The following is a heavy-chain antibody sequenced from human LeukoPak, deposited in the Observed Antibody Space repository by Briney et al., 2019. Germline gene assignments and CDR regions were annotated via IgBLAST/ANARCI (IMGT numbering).Heavy chain of an antibody. CDR2: IYNSGST. Sequence: SETLSLTCSVSGDSISIYYWSWIRQPPGKGLEWIGYIYNSGSTNYNPSLKSRVTISVDTSKNQFSLKLTSVTAADTAVYYCARGTLFHYFDYWGQGTLVTVSS. CDR3: ARGTLFHYFDY. CDR1: GDSISIYY. V-gene: IGHV4-59*01. J-gene: IGHJ4*02. D-gene: IGHD1-1*01.